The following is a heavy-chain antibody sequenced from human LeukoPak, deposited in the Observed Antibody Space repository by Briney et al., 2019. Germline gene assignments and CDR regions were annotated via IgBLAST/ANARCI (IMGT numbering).Heavy chain of an antibody. V-gene: IGHV3-15*01. CDR1: GFTFSNAW. CDR3: TTVAPSYYYDSSGYFFDY. D-gene: IGHD3-22*01. CDR2: IKSKTDGGTT. Sequence: GGSLRLSCAASGFTFSNAWMSWVRQAPGKGLEWVGRIKSKTDGGTTDYAAPVKGRFTISRDDSKTTLYLQMNSLKTEDTAVYYCTTVAPSYYYDSSGYFFDYWGQGTLVTVSS. J-gene: IGHJ4*02.